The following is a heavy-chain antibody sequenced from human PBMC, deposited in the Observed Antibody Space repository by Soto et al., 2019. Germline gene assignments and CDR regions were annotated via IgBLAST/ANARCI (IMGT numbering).Heavy chain of an antibody. CDR1: RGGFNGSS. CDR2: IIPVFATT. J-gene: IGHJ1*01. CDR3: VRAPHNNRFKFFH. Sequence: APVEASSKNSRGGFNGSSRNSAQQAPGQGHEWVGGIIPVFATTHYPQKFQGRVTITADDSTNTVYLELNRLRSDDTAVYQCVRAPHNNRFKFFHWGQGTRVTVSS. D-gene: IGHD1-1*01. V-gene: IGHV1-69*01.